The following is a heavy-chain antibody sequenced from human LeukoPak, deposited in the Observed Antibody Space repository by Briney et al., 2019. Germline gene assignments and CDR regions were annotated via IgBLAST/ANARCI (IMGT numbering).Heavy chain of an antibody. CDR3: AEGASYPDFDY. D-gene: IGHD3-16*02. V-gene: IGHV4-34*01. CDR2: INYSGTT. J-gene: IGHJ4*02. Sequence: SETLSLTCAVYGGSFSGYYWSWIRQPPGRGLEWIGEINYSGTTNYNPSLKSRVTISVDTSKNQFSLKLSSVTAADTAVYYCAEGASYPDFDYWGQGTLVTVSS. CDR1: GGSFSGYY.